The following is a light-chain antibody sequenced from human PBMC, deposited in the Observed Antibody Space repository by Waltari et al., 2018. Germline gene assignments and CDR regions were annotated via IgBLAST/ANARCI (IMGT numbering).Light chain of an antibody. J-gene: IGKJ2*01. V-gene: IGKV3-11*01. CDR1: QSIGSD. CDR3: HQRTDWPST. Sequence: EIVLTQSPAIQSLSPGERATLSCRASQSIGSDLAWYQQKPGQAPRLLIYGASNRATGTPARFSGSGSGTDFTLTINGLEPEDFASYYCHQRTDWPSTFGQGTKLDIK. CDR2: GAS.